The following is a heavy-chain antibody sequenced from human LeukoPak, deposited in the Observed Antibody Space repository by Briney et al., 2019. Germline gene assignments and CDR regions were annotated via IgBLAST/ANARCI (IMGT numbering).Heavy chain of an antibody. D-gene: IGHD3-22*01. CDR1: GFTVSSNY. CDR2: IYSGGST. Sequence: GGSLRLSCAASGFTVSSNYMSWVRQAPGKGLEWVSVIYSGGSTYYADSVKGRFTISRDNSKNTLYLQMNSLRAEDTAVYYCARELIDYYDSRTFDYWGQGTLVTVSS. CDR3: ARELIDYYDSRTFDY. V-gene: IGHV3-66*01. J-gene: IGHJ4*02.